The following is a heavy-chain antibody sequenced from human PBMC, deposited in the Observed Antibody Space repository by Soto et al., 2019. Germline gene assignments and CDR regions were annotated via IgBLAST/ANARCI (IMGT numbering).Heavy chain of an antibody. CDR3: ARLTGIVVVVAATPGWFDP. CDR1: GGSISSSSYY. J-gene: IGHJ5*02. D-gene: IGHD2-15*01. CDR2: IYYSGST. Sequence: QLQLQESGPGLVKPSETLSLTCTVSGGSISSSSYYWGWIRQPPGKGLEWIGSIYYSGSTYYNPSLNSRVPISVDTSKNQFSLKLSSVTAADTAVYSCARLTGIVVVVAATPGWFDPWGQGTLVTVSS. V-gene: IGHV4-39*01.